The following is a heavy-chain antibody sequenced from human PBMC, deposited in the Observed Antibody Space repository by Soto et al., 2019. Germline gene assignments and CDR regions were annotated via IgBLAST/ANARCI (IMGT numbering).Heavy chain of an antibody. J-gene: IGHJ6*02. V-gene: IGHV3-30-3*01. D-gene: IGHD1-26*01. CDR3: SRDRVGATYYYYGMDV. CDR1: GFTFSSYA. CDR2: ISYDGSNK. Sequence: GGTLRLSCAASGFTFSSYAMHWVRQAPGKGLEWVAVISYDGSNKYYADSGKGRFTISIDNSKNTQYLQMNSLRAEDTAVYYCSRDRVGATYYYYGMDVWGQGTTVTVSS.